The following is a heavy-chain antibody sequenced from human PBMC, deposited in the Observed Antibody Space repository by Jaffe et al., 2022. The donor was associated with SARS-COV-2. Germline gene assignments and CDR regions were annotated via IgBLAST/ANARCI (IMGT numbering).Heavy chain of an antibody. CDR1: GYTFTSYY. J-gene: IGHJ4*02. CDR2: INPSGGST. V-gene: IGHV1-46*01. CDR3: ARGRRMRTTMIVVVIPNFDY. Sequence: QVQLVQSGAEVKKPGASVKVSCKASGYTFTSYYMHWVRQAPGQGLEWMGIINPSGGSTSYAQKFQGRVTMTRDTSTSTVYMELSSLRSEDTAVYYCARGRRMRTTMIVVVIPNFDYWGQGTLVTVSS. D-gene: IGHD3-22*01.